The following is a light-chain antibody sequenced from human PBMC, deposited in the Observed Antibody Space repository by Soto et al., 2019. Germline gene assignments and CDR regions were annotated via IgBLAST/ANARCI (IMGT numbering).Light chain of an antibody. CDR3: QHYDNTPPSVT. J-gene: IGKJ3*01. CDR2: GAS. V-gene: IGKV3-20*01. CDR1: QSVSSDY. Sequence: ILLTQSPDTLSLSPGERATLSCRSSQSVSSDYLVWYQQKPGLPPRLLIYGASRRATGIPDRFSGSGSGTDFILTISRLEPEDFAVYYCQHYDNTPPSVTFGPGTKVDIK.